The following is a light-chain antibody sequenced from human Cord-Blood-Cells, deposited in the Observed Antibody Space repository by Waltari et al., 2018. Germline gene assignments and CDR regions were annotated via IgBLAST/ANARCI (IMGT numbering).Light chain of an antibody. CDR2: GAS. V-gene: IGKV3-15*01. CDR3: QQYNNWRLT. CDR1: QSVSSN. Sequence: EIVMTQSPATLSVSPGERATLSCRASQSVSSNLAWYQQKPGQAPRLLIYGASTRATGIPARFSGSESGTEFTLTISSLQSEDFAVYYCQQYNNWRLTFGGGTKVEIK. J-gene: IGKJ4*01.